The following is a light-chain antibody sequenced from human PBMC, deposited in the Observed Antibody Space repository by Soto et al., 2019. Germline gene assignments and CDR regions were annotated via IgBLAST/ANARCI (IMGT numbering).Light chain of an antibody. CDR1: QSISDT. Sequence: EIVMTQSPATLSVSPGGRATLSCRASQSISDTLAWYQQKPGQAPRLLIHGASTRAPGFPARFSGSGSGTDFTLTISSLQSEDFAVYCCQQYDNWPWTFGQGTKVEI. CDR2: GAS. J-gene: IGKJ1*01. CDR3: QQYDNWPWT. V-gene: IGKV3-15*01.